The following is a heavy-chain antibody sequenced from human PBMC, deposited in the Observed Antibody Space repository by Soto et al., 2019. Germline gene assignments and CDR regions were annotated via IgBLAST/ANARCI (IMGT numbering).Heavy chain of an antibody. Sequence: QLQLQESGPGLVKPSETLSLTCTVSGGSISSNSYYWGWIRQTPGKGLGWIGTIYYRGSTYYDPSLKRPLTISVDPSKNQFALKRSSVTAADTAVYYCARQRGYCSGGSCPCDCWGQGALVTVSS. V-gene: IGHV4-39*01. D-gene: IGHD2-15*01. CDR1: GGSISSNSYY. CDR2: IYYRGST. J-gene: IGHJ4*02. CDR3: ARQRGYCSGGSCPCDC.